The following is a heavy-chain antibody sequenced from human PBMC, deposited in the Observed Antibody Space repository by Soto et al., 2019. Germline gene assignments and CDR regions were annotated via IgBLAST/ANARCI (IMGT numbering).Heavy chain of an antibody. Sequence: EVQLVESGGGLVQPGGSLKLSCAASGFTFSGSAMHWVRQASGKGLEWVGRIRNKANSYATAYAASVKGRFTISRDDSKYTAYLQMNSLKTEDTAVYYCTSHSPEDMIRTWGQGTLVTVSS. CDR1: GFTFSGSA. V-gene: IGHV3-73*02. CDR2: IRNKANSYAT. CDR3: TSHSPEDMIRT. J-gene: IGHJ5*02. D-gene: IGHD2-15*01.